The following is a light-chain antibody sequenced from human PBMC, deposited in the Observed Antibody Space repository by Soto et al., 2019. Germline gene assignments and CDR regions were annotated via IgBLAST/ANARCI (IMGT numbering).Light chain of an antibody. CDR3: QQYNSYPWT. Sequence: DIQMTQSPSTLSASVGDRVTITCRASQSISSWLAWYQQKPGKAPNLLIYKASSLETGVPSRLSGSASGTEFTLTISSLQPDDFATYYCQQYNSYPWTFGQGTKVEIK. CDR1: QSISSW. J-gene: IGKJ1*01. CDR2: KAS. V-gene: IGKV1-5*03.